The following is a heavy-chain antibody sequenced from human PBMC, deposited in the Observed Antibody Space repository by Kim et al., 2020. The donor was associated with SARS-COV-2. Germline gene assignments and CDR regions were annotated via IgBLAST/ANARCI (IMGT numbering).Heavy chain of an antibody. CDR2: ISGSGGST. CDR1: GFTFSSYA. CDR3: AKEERITMVRGPIGNYFDY. J-gene: IGHJ4*02. D-gene: IGHD3-10*01. Sequence: GGSLRLSCAASGFTFSSYAMSWVRQAPGKGLEWVSAISGSGGSTYYADSVKGRFTISRDNSKNTLYLQMNSLRAEDTAVYYCAKEERITMVRGPIGNYFDYWGQGTLVTVSS. V-gene: IGHV3-23*01.